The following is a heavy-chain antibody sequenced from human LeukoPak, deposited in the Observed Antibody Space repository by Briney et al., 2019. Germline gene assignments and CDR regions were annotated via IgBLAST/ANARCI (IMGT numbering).Heavy chain of an antibody. CDR3: ARSGSHYFYHYGLDA. J-gene: IGHJ6*02. CDR2: ISAYNGNT. D-gene: IGHD1-26*01. Sequence: ASVKVSCEASGYTFNNYGISWVRQAPGQGLEWMGWISAYNGNTNYAQKFQDRVTMTTDTSTSTAFMELRSLRSDDTAVFYCARSGSHYFYHYGLDAWGQGTTVIVSS. V-gene: IGHV1-18*01. CDR1: GYTFNNYG.